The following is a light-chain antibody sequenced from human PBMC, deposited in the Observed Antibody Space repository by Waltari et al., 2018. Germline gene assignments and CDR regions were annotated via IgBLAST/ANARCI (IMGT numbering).Light chain of an antibody. CDR1: SSAVGGYNY. CDR3: SSYTSSSTSYV. J-gene: IGLJ1*01. Sequence: QSALTQPASVSGSPGQSLTISCTGTSSAVGGYNYFSWYQQHPRKAPKLMIYDVSNRPSGVSNRFSGSKSGNTASLTISGLQAEDEADYYCSSYTSSSTSYVFGTGTKVTVL. V-gene: IGLV2-14*03. CDR2: DVS.